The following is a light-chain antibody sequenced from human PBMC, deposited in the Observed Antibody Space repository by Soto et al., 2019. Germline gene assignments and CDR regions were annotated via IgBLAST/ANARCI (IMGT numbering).Light chain of an antibody. J-gene: IGLJ1*01. CDR3: CSFARGSSYV. V-gene: IGLV2-23*01. CDR1: SSDVGSYNL. Sequence: SVLTQPASVSGSPGQSITISCTGTSSDVGSYNLVSWYQQHLGKAPKLIISEGSERPSGVSTRFSGSKSGNTASLTISGLQAEDEADYYCCSFARGSSYVFGTGTKVTVL. CDR2: EGS.